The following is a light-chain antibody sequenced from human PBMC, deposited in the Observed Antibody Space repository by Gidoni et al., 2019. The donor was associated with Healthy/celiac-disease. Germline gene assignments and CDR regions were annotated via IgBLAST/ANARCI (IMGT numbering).Light chain of an antibody. V-gene: IGLV2-23*02. CDR1: SSDVGSYNL. Sequence: QSALTQPASASGSPGQSITISCTGTSSDVGSYNLVSWYQQHPGKAPKLMIYEVSKRPSGVSNRFSGSKSGNTASLTISGLQAEDEADYYCCSYAGSSTPRHVVFGGGTKLTVL. CDR2: EVS. J-gene: IGLJ2*01. CDR3: CSYAGSSTPRHVV.